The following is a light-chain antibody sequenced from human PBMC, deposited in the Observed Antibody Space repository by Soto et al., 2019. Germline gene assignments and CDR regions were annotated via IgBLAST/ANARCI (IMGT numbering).Light chain of an antibody. V-gene: IGLV2-14*01. J-gene: IGLJ2*01. Sequence: QSVLTQTASVSGSPGQSITISCTGTSSDVGGYRYVSWYQQHPGKVPKLIIYDVSNRPSGISDRFSGSKSANTASLTISGLQAEDVADYYCSSYTSTSAYVVFGGGTKLTVL. CDR1: SSDVGGYRY. CDR3: SSYTSTSAYVV. CDR2: DVS.